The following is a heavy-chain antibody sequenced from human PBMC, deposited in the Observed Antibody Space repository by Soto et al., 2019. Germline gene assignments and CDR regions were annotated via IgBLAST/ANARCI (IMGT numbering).Heavy chain of an antibody. CDR3: ARAIVVTIGGMDV. J-gene: IGHJ6*02. V-gene: IGHV4-30-4*01. CDR2: IYYSGST. Sequence: QVQLQESSPGLVKPSQTLSLTCSVSGGSINSADYYWSWVRKPPGKGLEWIGYIYYSGSTYFNPSLKSRVTISKYTSRNQFSLRLSAVTASFTAVYYCARAIVVTIGGMDVWGQGTTVTVSS. CDR1: GGSINSADYY. D-gene: IGHD5-12*01.